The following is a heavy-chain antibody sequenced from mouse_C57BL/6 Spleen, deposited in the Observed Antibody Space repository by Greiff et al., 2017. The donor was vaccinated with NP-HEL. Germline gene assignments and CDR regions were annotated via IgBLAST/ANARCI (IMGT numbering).Heavy chain of an antibody. V-gene: IGHV3-6*01. D-gene: IGHD4-1*01. J-gene: IGHJ1*03. CDR3: AREDITGRGYFGV. CDR1: GYSITSGYY. Sequence: EVQLQQSGPGLVKPSQSLSLTCSVTGYSITSGYYWNWIRQLPGNQLEWVGYKSYDGSNKYNPSFKNRTTITRDTSKNQFFLKLNSVTTEDTATYYCAREDITGRGYFGVWGTGTTVTVSS. CDR2: KSYDGSN.